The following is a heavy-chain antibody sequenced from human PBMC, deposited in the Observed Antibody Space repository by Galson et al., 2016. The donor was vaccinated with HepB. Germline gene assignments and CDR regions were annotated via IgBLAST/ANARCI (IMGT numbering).Heavy chain of an antibody. CDR3: TGSGAGGNAFDF. Sequence: SVKVSCKASGYIFTSYALNWVRQAPGQGLEWMAWINTVTGNPTYAQDFTGRFVFSLDSSVSTAYLQINTLQAEDTAVYFCTGSGAGGNAFDFWGQGTMVTVSS. V-gene: IGHV7-4-1*02. CDR2: INTVTGNP. J-gene: IGHJ3*01. CDR1: GYIFTSYA. D-gene: IGHD3-10*01.